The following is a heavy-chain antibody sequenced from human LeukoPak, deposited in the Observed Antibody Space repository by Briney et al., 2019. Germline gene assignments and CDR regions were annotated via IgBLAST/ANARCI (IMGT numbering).Heavy chain of an antibody. CDR1: GFTFSDYW. CDR3: ARDYSSGWPGY. V-gene: IGHV3-7*01. Sequence: GGSLRLSCVASGFTFSDYWMSWVRQAPGKGLEWVANIKQDGSQKYYVDSVKGRFTISRDNAKNSVYLQMNSLRAEDTAVYYCARDYSSGWPGYWGQGTLVTVSS. J-gene: IGHJ4*02. CDR2: IKQDGSQK. D-gene: IGHD6-19*01.